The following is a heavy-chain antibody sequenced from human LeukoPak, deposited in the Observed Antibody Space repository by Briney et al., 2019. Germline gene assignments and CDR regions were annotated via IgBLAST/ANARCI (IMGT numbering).Heavy chain of an antibody. Sequence: QPGGSLRLSCAASGFPFSNYAMSWVRQAPTKGLEWVSTISGSGDSTYYANSVKGRFTISRDYSKNTLYLQMNSLRAEDTAVYYCATIQYHLPPARWPSIYWGQGTLVTVSS. D-gene: IGHD5-24*01. CDR1: GFPFSNYA. CDR3: ATIQYHLPPARWPSIY. CDR2: ISGSGDST. J-gene: IGHJ4*02. V-gene: IGHV3-23*01.